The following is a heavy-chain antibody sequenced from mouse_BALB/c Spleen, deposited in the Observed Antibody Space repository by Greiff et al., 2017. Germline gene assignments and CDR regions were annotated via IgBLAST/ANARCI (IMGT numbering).Heavy chain of an antibody. D-gene: IGHD3-1*01. CDR1: GYTFTSYV. J-gene: IGHJ4*01. CDR2: INPYNDGT. CDR3: ERKSSGYAMDY. V-gene: IGHV1-14*01. Sequence: VQLQQSGPELVKPGASVKMSCKASGYTFTSYVMHWVQQKPGQGLEWIGYINPYNDGTKYNEKFKGKATLTSDKSSSTAYMELSSLTSEDSAVYYCERKSSGYAMDYWGQGTSVTVSS.